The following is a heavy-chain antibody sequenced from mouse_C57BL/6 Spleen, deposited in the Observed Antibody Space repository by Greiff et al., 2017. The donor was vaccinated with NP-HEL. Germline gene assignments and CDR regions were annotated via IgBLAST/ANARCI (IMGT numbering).Heavy chain of an antibody. D-gene: IGHD1-1*01. Sequence: EVQLQQSGTVLARPGASVKMSCKTSGYTFTSYWMHWVKQRPGQGLEWIGAIYPGNSDTSYNQKFKGKAKLTAVTSASTAYMELSSLTNEDSAVYYCTRKGHYGSSLYYYAMDYWGQGTSVTVSS. CDR1: GYTFTSYW. V-gene: IGHV1-5*01. CDR2: IYPGNSDT. J-gene: IGHJ4*01. CDR3: TRKGHYGSSLYYYAMDY.